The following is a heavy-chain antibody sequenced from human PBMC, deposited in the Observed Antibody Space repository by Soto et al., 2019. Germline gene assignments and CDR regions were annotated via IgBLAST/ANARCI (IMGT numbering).Heavy chain of an antibody. Sequence: EVQLVESGGGLVQPGGSLRLSCAASGFTFSSYWMHWVRQAPGKGLVWVSRINSDGSSTSYADSVKGRFTIARDNAKNTLYLQMILMTAEVTVVYYCVRTSLVVAAATREDYWGQGTLVTVAS. V-gene: IGHV3-74*01. CDR1: GFTFSSYW. J-gene: IGHJ4*02. CDR2: INSDGSST. D-gene: IGHD2-15*01. CDR3: VRTSLVVAAATREDY.